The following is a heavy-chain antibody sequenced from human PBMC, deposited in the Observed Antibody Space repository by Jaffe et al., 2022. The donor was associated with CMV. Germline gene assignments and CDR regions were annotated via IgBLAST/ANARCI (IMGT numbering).Heavy chain of an antibody. J-gene: IGHJ3*02. D-gene: IGHD3-3*01. CDR3: ARGISEFTIFGVVINDAFDI. CDR1: GFTFSSYS. V-gene: IGHV3-21*01. Sequence: EVQLVESGGGLVKPGGSLRLSCAASGFTFSSYSMNWVRQAPGKGLEWVSSISSSSSYIYYADSVKGRFTISRDNAKNSLYLQMNSLRAEDTAVYYCARGISEFTIFGVVINDAFDIWGQGTMVTVSS. CDR2: ISSSSSYI.